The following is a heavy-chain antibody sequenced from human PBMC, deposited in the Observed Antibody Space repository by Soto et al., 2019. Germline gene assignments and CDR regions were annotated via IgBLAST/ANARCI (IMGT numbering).Heavy chain of an antibody. Sequence: SLKISCKASGGTFSSYAISWVRQAPGQGLEWMGGIIPIFGTANYAQKFQGRVTITADESTSTAYMELSSLRSEDTAVYYCASRLGYRSSTSCYPLDYWGHRTLFTVS. D-gene: IGHD2-2*01. CDR3: ASRLGYRSSTSCYPLDY. J-gene: IGHJ4*01. CDR1: GGTFSSYA. CDR2: IIPIFGTA. V-gene: IGHV1-69*13.